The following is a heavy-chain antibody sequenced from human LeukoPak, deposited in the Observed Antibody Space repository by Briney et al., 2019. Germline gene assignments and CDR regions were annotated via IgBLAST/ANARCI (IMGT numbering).Heavy chain of an antibody. Sequence: GASVKVSCKASGYTFTSYVISWVRQAPGQGLEWMGWISAYNGNTKYVQKLQGGVTMTTDTPTSTAYIELGSQRSEGTAVYYCARGGYCTNGVCYTHWFDPWGQGTLVSVSS. CDR3: ARGGYCTNGVCYTHWFDP. V-gene: IGHV1-18*01. CDR2: ISAYNGNT. D-gene: IGHD2-8*01. CDR1: GYTFTSYV. J-gene: IGHJ5*02.